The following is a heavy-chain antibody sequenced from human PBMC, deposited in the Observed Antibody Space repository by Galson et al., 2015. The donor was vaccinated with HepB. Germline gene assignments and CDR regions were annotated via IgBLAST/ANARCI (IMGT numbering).Heavy chain of an antibody. D-gene: IGHD3-3*01. CDR3: AKPGKGRYDFWSGYAGFQH. Sequence: LSCAASGFTFSSYGMHRVRQAPGKGLEWVAVISYDGSNKYYADSVKGRFTISRDNSKNTLYLQMNGLRAEDTAVYYCAKPGKGRYDFWSGYAGFQHWGQGTLVTVSS. V-gene: IGHV3-30*18. CDR1: GFTFSSYG. CDR2: ISYDGSNK. J-gene: IGHJ1*01.